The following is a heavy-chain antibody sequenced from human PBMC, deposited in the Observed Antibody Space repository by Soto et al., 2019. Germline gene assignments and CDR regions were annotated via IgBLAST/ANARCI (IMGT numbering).Heavy chain of an antibody. CDR1: GYTFTTYG. D-gene: IGHD1-26*01. CDR2: ISGNNGNT. Sequence: ASVKVSCKASGYTFTTYGISWVRQAPGQGLEWMAWISGNNGNTNYAQKLQGRVTLTTDTSTSTAYMELRSLGSDDTAVYYCARDKSGSYYVPHDYWGQGTLVTVSS. CDR3: ARDKSGSYYVPHDY. V-gene: IGHV1-18*04. J-gene: IGHJ4*02.